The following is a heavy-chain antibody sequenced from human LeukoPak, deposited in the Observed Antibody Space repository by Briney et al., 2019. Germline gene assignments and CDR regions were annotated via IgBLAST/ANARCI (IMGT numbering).Heavy chain of an antibody. J-gene: IGHJ6*02. V-gene: IGHV3-21*01. Sequence: GGSLRLSCAASGFTFSSYSMNWVRQAPGKGLEWVSSISSSSSYIYYADSVKGRFTISRDNAKNSLYLQMNSLRAEDTAVYYCARAGIEDGMDVWGQGTLVTVSS. D-gene: IGHD2-15*01. CDR1: GFTFSSYS. CDR3: ARAGIEDGMDV. CDR2: ISSSSSYI.